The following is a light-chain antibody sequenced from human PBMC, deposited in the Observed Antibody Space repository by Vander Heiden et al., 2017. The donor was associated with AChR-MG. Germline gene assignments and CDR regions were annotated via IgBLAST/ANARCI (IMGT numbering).Light chain of an antibody. V-gene: IGKV3-11*01. CDR2: DAS. Sequence: EIVLTQSPATLSSSPGESATLSCRASQSVNSYVAWYQQRPGQAPRLLIYDASNRATGIPARFSGSGSGTDFALTISSLEPEDFAVYYCQQRSNWPLRRGTFGEGTRVEIK. CDR3: QQRSNWPLRRGT. J-gene: IGKJ4*01. CDR1: QSVNSY.